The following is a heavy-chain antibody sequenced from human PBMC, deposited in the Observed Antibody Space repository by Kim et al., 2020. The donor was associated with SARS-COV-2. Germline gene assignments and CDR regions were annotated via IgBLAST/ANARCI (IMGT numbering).Heavy chain of an antibody. CDR3: ARCEAVAGKGENDY. D-gene: IGHD6-19*01. CDR1: GFTFSSYA. Sequence: GGSLRLSCAASGFTFSSYAMSWVRQAPGKGLEWVSAISGSGGSTYYADSVKGRFTISRDNSKNTLYLQMNSLRAEDTAVYYCARCEAVAGKGENDYWGQGTLVTVSS. CDR2: ISGSGGST. J-gene: IGHJ4*02. V-gene: IGHV3-23*01.